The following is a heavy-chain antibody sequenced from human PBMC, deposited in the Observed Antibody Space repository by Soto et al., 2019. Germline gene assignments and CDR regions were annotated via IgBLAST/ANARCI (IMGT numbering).Heavy chain of an antibody. CDR1: GFTFDDYA. CDR2: IRWNSGSI. J-gene: IGHJ3*02. D-gene: IGHD6-19*01. CDR3: AKDTLKEGLEAFDI. Sequence: GGSLRLSCAASGFTFDDYAMHWVRQAPGKGLEWVSGIRWNSGSIGYADSVKGWFTISREHAKNTLYLQRNSLRAEDTALYDCAKDTLKEGLEAFDILGQGTMVTGSS. V-gene: IGHV3-9*01.